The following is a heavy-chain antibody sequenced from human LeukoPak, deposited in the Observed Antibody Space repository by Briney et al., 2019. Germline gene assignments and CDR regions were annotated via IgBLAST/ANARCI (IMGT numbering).Heavy chain of an antibody. Sequence: GESLRLSCAASGFTFSSYSMNWVRQAPGKGLEWVSYISSASNTIYYADSVKGRFTISRDNAKNSLYLQMNSLRAEDTAMYYCAGDGWFGDYNWFDPRGQGTLVTVS. CDR3: AGDGWFGDYNWFDP. CDR1: GFTFSSYS. J-gene: IGHJ5*02. D-gene: IGHD3-10*01. V-gene: IGHV3-48*01. CDR2: ISSASNTI.